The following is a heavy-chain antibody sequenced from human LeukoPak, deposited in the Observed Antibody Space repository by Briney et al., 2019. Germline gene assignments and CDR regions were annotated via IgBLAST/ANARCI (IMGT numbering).Heavy chain of an antibody. Sequence: GSLRLSCAVSGFTFSNYNMNWVRQAPGKGLDWVSYISSSSGTIYYADSVKGRFTISRDNAKNSLYLQMSSLRAEDTAVYYCARETTGIDYWGQGTLVTVSS. J-gene: IGHJ4*02. CDR1: GFTFSNYN. CDR3: ARETTGIDY. V-gene: IGHV3-48*01. CDR2: ISSSSGTI. D-gene: IGHD4-17*01.